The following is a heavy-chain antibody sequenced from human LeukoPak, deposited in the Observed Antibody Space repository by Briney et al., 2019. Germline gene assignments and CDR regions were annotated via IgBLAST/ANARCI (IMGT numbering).Heavy chain of an antibody. CDR2: ISGSGDST. V-gene: IGHV3-23*01. J-gene: IGHJ4*02. CDR3: AKTRPLDSSSWSHGDY. D-gene: IGHD6-13*01. Sequence: GGSLRLSCAASGFTFSSYAMSWVRQAPGKELEWVSAISGSGDSTYYGDSVKGRFTISRDNSKNTLYLQMNSLRAEDTAVYYCAKTRPLDSSSWSHGDYWGQGTLVTVSS. CDR1: GFTFSSYA.